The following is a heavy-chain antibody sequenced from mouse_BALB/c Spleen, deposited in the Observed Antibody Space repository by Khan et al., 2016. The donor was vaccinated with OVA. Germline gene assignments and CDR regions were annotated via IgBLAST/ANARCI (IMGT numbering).Heavy chain of an antibody. Sequence: QVHVKQSGPGLVAPSQSLSITCTVSGFSLTSYGVHWVRQPPGKGLEWLRVIWAGGSTNYNSAIMYRLSISKANSKSQFFLKMNSLQTYDTAMYYCARLEYIWGQGTTLTVSS. CDR3: ARLEYI. D-gene: IGHD1-3*01. CDR2: IWAGGST. V-gene: IGHV2-9*02. J-gene: IGHJ2*01. CDR1: GFSLTSYG.